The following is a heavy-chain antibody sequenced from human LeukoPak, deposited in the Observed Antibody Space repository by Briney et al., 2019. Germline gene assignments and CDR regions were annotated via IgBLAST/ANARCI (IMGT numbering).Heavy chain of an antibody. CDR2: IYYSGST. J-gene: IGHJ4*02. V-gene: IGHV4-30-4*01. CDR1: GGSISSGDYY. D-gene: IGHD3-22*01. CDR3: ARVYYYDNSGYGKDYFDY. Sequence: SETLSFTCTVLGGSISSGDYYWSCIRQPPGKGLEWIGYIYYSGSTYYNPSLKSRVTISVDTSKNQFSLKLSSVTAADTAVYYCARVYYYDNSGYGKDYFDYWGQATLVTVSS.